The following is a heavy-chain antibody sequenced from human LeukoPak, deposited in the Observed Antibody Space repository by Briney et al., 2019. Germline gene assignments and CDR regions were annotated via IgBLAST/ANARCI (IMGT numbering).Heavy chain of an antibody. CDR3: ARDSIGITIFGDAFDI. CDR2: IYTSGST. J-gene: IGHJ3*02. CDR1: GGSIGSVSYY. Sequence: PSQTLSLTCTVSGGSIGSVSYYWSWIRQPAGKGLGWIGRIYTSGSTNYNPSLKSRVTISVDTSKNQFSLKLSSVTAADTAVYYCARDSIGITIFGDAFDIWGQGTMVTVSS. D-gene: IGHD3-3*01. V-gene: IGHV4-61*02.